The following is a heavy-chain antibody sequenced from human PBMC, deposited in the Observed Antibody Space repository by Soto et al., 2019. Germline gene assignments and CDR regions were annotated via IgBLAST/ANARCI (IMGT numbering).Heavy chain of an antibody. D-gene: IGHD4-17*01. J-gene: IGHJ6*02. V-gene: IGHV3-43*01. CDR1: GFTFDDYT. CDR2: ISWDGGST. Sequence: GGSLRLSCAASGFTFDDYTMHWVRQAPGKGLEWVSLISWDGGSTYYADSVKGRFTISRDNSKNSLYLQMNSLRTEDTALYYCAKDNGDYYYGMDVWGQGTTVTVSS. CDR3: AKDNGDYYYGMDV.